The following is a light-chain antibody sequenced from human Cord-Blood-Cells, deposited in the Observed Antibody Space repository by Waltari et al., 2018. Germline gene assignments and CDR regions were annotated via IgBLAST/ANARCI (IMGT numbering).Light chain of an antibody. CDR2: AAS. J-gene: IGKJ1*01. CDR1: QSISSY. V-gene: IGKV1-39*01. Sequence: DIQMTQSPSSLSASLGDRVTITCRASQSISSYLNWYQQKPGKAPKLLIYAASSLQSGVPSRFSGSGSGTDFTLTISSLQPEDFATYYCQQSYSTPQRTFGQGTKVEIK. CDR3: QQSYSTPQRT.